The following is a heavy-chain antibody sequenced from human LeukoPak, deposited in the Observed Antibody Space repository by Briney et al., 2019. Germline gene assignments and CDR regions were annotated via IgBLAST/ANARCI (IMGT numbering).Heavy chain of an antibody. CDR2: ISYDGSNK. J-gene: IGHJ1*01. Sequence: GGSLRLSCAASGFTFSSYAMHWVRQAPGKGLEWVAVISYDGSNKYYADSVKGRFTISRDNSKNTLYLQMNSLRAEDTAVYYCARDYHDIVVVVAATQRDEYFQ. CDR1: GFTFSSYA. CDR3: ARDYHDIVVVVAATQRDEYFQ. D-gene: IGHD2-15*01. V-gene: IGHV3-30-3*01.